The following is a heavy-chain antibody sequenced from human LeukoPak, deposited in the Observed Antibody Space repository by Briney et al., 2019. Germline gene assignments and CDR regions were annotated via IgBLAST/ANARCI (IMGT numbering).Heavy chain of an antibody. D-gene: IGHD5-18*01. J-gene: IGHJ4*02. CDR2: IMQDGSER. V-gene: IGHV3-7*04. Sequence: GGSLRLSCAHSGFTFSTYWMCWVRQTPGKGLEWVANIMQDGSERYYVDSVKGRFTISRDNAKNSLYLQMNSLRAEDTAVYYCARGRDTYDYWGQGTLVTVSS. CDR1: GFTFSTYW. CDR3: ARGRDTYDY.